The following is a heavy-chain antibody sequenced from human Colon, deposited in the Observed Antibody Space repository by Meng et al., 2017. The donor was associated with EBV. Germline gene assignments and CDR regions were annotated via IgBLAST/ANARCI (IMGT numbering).Heavy chain of an antibody. V-gene: IGHV4-30-4*01. CDR1: GGSNSRCYYY. Sequence: VPPPETEPGLVEAFQILSPARSVSGGSNSRCYYYWSWSRLPPGKGMELIGNIYYSRRTSSNPYLTSRVTKTLYTSTYQSYFSLNSVTAAGTGAYYYDRVGWRQWSFDLWGRGTLVTVSS. J-gene: IGHJ2*01. CDR3: DRVGWRQWSFDL. D-gene: IGHD2-21*02. CDR2: IYYSRRT.